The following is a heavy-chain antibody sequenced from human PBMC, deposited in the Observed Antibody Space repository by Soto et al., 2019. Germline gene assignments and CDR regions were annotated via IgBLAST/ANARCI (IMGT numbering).Heavy chain of an antibody. D-gene: IGHD2-2*01. V-gene: IGHV3-23*01. CDR3: AKKFKGSTSWEVPDIDY. CDR1: GFTFSSYA. CDR2: ISGSGGST. J-gene: IGHJ4*02. Sequence: GGSLRLSCAASGFTFSSYAMSWVRQAPGKGLEWVSAISGSGGSTYYADSVKGRFTISRDNSKNTLYLQMNSLRAEDTAVYYCAKKFKGSTSWEVPDIDYWGQGTLVTVSS.